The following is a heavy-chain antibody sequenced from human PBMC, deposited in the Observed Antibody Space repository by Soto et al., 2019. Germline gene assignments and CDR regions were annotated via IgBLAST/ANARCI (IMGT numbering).Heavy chain of an antibody. CDR2: MNNIGRT. J-gene: IGHJ5*02. Sequence: QVQLQESGPGLVKPSETLSLTCTVSGAFSSTYYWSWIRQPPGKGLEWIGYMNNIGRTNYNPCLKSRVTISLDTSKNQFSLKLSSVIAADTAVYYCARSFCRDAVRCNWFDPWGLGTLVTASS. V-gene: IGHV4-59*01. CDR3: ARSFCRDAVRCNWFDP. CDR1: GAFSSTYY. D-gene: IGHD2-8*01.